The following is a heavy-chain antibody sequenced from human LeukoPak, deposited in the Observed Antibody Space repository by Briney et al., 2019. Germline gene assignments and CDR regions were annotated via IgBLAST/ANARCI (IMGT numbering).Heavy chain of an antibody. CDR2: IYYSGST. CDR3: ARGDFWSGYSDWFDP. Sequence: PSETLSLTCTVSGGSISSGDYYWSWIRQPPGKGVGWRGYIYYSGSTYYHPSLKSRVTISVDTSKNQFSLKLSSVTAADTAVYYCARGDFWSGYSDWFDPWGQGTLVTVSS. V-gene: IGHV4-30-4*01. CDR1: GGSISSGDYY. J-gene: IGHJ5*02. D-gene: IGHD3-3*01.